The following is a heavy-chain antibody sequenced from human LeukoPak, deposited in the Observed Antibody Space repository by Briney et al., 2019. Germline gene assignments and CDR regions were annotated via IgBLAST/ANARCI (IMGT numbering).Heavy chain of an antibody. V-gene: IGHV4-34*11. CDR1: GGSFSGYY. Sequence: PSETLSLTCAVYGGSFSGYYWSWIRQPPGKGLEWIGYIYYSGSTNYNPSLKRRVTISVDTSKNQFSLKLSSVTAADTAVYSCARESWGHDPINKYYYYYMDVWGKGTTVTVSS. CDR3: ARESWGHDPINKYYYYYMDV. J-gene: IGHJ6*03. CDR2: IYYSGST. D-gene: IGHD7-27*01.